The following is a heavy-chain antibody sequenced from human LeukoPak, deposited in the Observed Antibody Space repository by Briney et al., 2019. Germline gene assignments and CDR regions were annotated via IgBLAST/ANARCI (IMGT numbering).Heavy chain of an antibody. CDR3: ARDMLPMTTVTTPGDY. Sequence: ASVKVSCKASGYTFTSYYMHWVRQAPGQGLEWMGIINPSGGSTSYAQKFQGRVTMTRDTSISTAYMELSRLRSDDTAVYYCARDMLPMTTVTTPGDYWGQGTLVTVSS. V-gene: IGHV1-46*01. D-gene: IGHD4-17*01. CDR2: INPSGGST. J-gene: IGHJ4*02. CDR1: GYTFTSYY.